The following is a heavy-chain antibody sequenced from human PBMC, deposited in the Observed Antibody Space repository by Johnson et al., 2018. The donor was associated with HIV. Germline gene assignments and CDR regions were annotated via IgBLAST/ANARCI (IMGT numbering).Heavy chain of an antibody. CDR3: ARDPEYCGGDWCEAFDI. V-gene: IGHV3-23*04. J-gene: IGHJ3*02. CDR1: GFTFSSYA. CDR2: ISGSGGST. D-gene: IGHD2-21*02. Sequence: VQLVESGGGVVQPGGSLRLSCAASGFTFSSYAMSWVRQAPGKGLEWVSAISGSGGSTYYADSVKGRFTISRDNSKNTLARHMNSLRAEDTAVYYWARDPEYCGGDWCEAFDIWGQGTMVTVSS.